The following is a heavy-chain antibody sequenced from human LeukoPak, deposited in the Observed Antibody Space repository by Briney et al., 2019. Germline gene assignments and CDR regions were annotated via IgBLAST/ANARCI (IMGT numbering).Heavy chain of an antibody. J-gene: IGHJ4*02. CDR3: ARGVGATPAHYDY. CDR2: IRPDGNFQ. Sequence: PGGSLRLSCATSVFSFSSYWLNWARQPPVKGLEGVPNIRPDGNFQDYVDSVKGRFSISRDNAKNTLYLQMNSLRAEDTGVYYCARGVGATPAHYDYWGQGTRVTVSS. D-gene: IGHD2-15*01. CDR1: VFSFSSYW. V-gene: IGHV3-7*01.